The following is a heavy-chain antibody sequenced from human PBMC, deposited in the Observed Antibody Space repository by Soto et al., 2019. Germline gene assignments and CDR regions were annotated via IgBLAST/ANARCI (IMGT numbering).Heavy chain of an antibody. CDR3: ARDRHWYGSGGPFYPAGSFDI. Sequence: QVHLLQSGPGLVKPSETLSLTCTFSGGSITSYYWSWIRQPPGKGLEWIGYIFHGLGPNYNSYLRGRVSISVDTSKHQLSLELRSLTAADTAVYYCARDRHWYGSGGPFYPAGSFDIWGQGTMVAVS. D-gene: IGHD2-15*01. V-gene: IGHV4-59*01. J-gene: IGHJ3*02. CDR2: IFHGLGP. CDR1: GGSITSYY.